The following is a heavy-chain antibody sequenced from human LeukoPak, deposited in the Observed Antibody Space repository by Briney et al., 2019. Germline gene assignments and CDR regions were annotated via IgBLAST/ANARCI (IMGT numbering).Heavy chain of an antibody. CDR1: GGPFSGYF. D-gene: IGHD3-10*01. CDR3: ARRYYYNLGSFPFDF. J-gene: IGHJ4*02. V-gene: IGHV4-34*01. Sequence: SETLSLTCAVSGGPFSGYFWSWIRQSSGKGLEWIGEIHNSGTTNYNPSLNSRVTISEDTSKNQFYLNLSSVTAADTAVYYCARRYYYNLGSFPFDFWGQGTLITVSS. CDR2: IHNSGTT.